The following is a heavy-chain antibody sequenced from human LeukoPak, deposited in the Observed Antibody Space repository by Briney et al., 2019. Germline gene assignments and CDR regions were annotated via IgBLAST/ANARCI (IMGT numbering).Heavy chain of an antibody. CDR1: GYTLTGYY. J-gene: IGHJ4*02. CDR2: INPNSGGT. D-gene: IGHD3-22*01. CDR3: ARDERYDSSGYPFDY. V-gene: IGHV1-2*02. Sequence: ASLKVSCKASGYTLTGYYMHWVRQAPGQGLEWMGWINPNSGGTNYVQKFHGRVSNNRDTSISTAYMELTRLRYVDTAVYYFARDERYDSSGYPFDYWGQGTLVTVSS.